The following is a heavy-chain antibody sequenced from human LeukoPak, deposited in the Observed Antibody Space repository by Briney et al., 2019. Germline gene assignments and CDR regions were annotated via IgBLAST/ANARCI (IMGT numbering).Heavy chain of an antibody. D-gene: IGHD7-27*01. V-gene: IGHV5-51*01. Sequence: GESLNISCKASGYRFTSYWIGWVRHMPGNGLEWMALIYPGDSDTRYSPSFQGQVTISADKSISTAYLQWSSLKASDTAMYYCARHGDPYHYYMDVWGKGTTVTVSS. CDR2: IYPGDSDT. CDR1: GYRFTSYW. CDR3: ARHGDPYHYYMDV. J-gene: IGHJ6*03.